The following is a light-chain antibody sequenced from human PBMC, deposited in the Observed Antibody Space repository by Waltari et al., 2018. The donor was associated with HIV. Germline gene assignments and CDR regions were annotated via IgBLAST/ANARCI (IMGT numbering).Light chain of an antibody. CDR3: SSYTGSSTLGV. CDR2: EVS. CDR1: SSDVGHYNY. J-gene: IGLJ1*01. Sequence: QSALTQPASVSGSPGQSITISCTGTSSDVGHYNYVLWYQHPPDKAPKLIIYEVSTRPSGISDRFSGSKSGNTASLTISGLQGEDEADYFCSSYTGSSTLGVFGTGTRVTVL. V-gene: IGLV2-14*01.